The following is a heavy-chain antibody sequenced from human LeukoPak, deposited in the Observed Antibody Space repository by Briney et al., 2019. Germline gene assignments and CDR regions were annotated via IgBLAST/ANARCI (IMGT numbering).Heavy chain of an antibody. Sequence: SETLSLTCTVSGGSISRSYWNWIRQPPGKGLEWLGFISYNGNTNYNPSLKSRITISVDTSKNQFSLKLNSVTAADTAVYYCARDEGRDAFDLWGQGTMVTVSS. CDR3: ARDEGRDAFDL. D-gene: IGHD1-26*01. CDR2: ISYNGNT. V-gene: IGHV4-59*01. CDR1: GGSISRSY. J-gene: IGHJ3*01.